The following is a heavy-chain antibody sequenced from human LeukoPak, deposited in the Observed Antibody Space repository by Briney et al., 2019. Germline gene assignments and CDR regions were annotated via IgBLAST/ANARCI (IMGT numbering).Heavy chain of an antibody. CDR1: GFTFSSYA. Sequence: GGSLRLSCAASGFTFSSYAMSWVRQAPGKGLEWVSAISGSGGSTYYADSVKGRFTISRDNSKNTLYLQMNSLRAEDTAVYYCAKGPYCSSTSCYRVAEYFQHWGQGTLVTVSS. CDR2: ISGSGGST. J-gene: IGHJ1*01. D-gene: IGHD2-2*02. CDR3: AKGPYCSSTSCYRVAEYFQH. V-gene: IGHV3-23*01.